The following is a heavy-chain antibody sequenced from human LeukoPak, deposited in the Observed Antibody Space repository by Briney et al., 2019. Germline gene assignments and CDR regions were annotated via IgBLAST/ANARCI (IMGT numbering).Heavy chain of an antibody. CDR3: ARGRISSFVPFRYFDY. J-gene: IGHJ4*02. V-gene: IGHV4-34*01. Sequence: SETLSLTCAVYGGSFSGYYWSWIRQPPGKGLEWIGEINHSGSTNYNPSLKSRVTISVDTYKNQFSLKLSSVTAADTAVYYCARGRISSFVPFRYFDYWGQGTLVTVSS. CDR1: GGSFSGYY. D-gene: IGHD6-6*01. CDR2: INHSGST.